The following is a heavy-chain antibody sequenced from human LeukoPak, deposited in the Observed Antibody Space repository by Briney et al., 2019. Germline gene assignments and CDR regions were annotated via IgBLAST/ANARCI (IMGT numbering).Heavy chain of an antibody. V-gene: IGHV1-69*06. CDR3: ARTPVATMGYFDL. J-gene: IGHJ2*01. D-gene: IGHD3-10*01. CDR2: IIPIFGTA. Sequence: SVKVSCKASGGTFSSYAISWVRQAPGQGLEWMGGIIPIFGTANYAQKFQGRVTIAADKSTSTAYMELSSLRSEDTAVYYCARTPVATMGYFDLWGRGTLVTVSS. CDR1: GGTFSSYA.